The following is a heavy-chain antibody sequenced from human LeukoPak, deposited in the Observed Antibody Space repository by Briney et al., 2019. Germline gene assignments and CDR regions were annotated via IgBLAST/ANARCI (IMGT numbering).Heavy chain of an antibody. Sequence: GGSLRLSCAASGFTFNNYGMHWVRQAPGKGLEWVAVIWYDGSNIYYADSVKGRFTISRDSSKNTLFLQMNSLRADDTAVYYCARGSNSGSYYVEYVDYWGQGTLVTVSS. CDR2: IWYDGSNI. D-gene: IGHD1-26*01. CDR3: ARGSNSGSYYVEYVDY. V-gene: IGHV3-33*01. J-gene: IGHJ4*02. CDR1: GFTFNNYG.